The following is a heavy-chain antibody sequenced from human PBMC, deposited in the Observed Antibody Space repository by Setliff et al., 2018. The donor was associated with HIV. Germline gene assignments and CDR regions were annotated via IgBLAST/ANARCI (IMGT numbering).Heavy chain of an antibody. V-gene: IGHV4-39*01. D-gene: IGHD1-26*01. CDR3: ARIVRWELVATSTFFYYYMDV. CDR2: IYYTGST. CDR1: GASISSSSHH. Sequence: PSETLSLTCTVSGASISSSSHHWAWIRQPPGKGLEYIGNIYYTGSTHHNPSLESRVATSVDTPKNQFSLKLSSVTAADTAVYYCARIVRWELVATSTFFYYYMDVWGKGTTVTSP. J-gene: IGHJ6*03.